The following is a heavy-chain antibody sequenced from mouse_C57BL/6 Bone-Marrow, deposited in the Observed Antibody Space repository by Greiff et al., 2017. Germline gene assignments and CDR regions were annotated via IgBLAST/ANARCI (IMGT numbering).Heavy chain of an antibody. CDR1: GYTFTGYW. D-gene: IGHD2-14*01. Sequence: VQLQQSGAELMKPGASVKLSCKATGYTFTGYWIEWVKQRPGHGLEWIGEILPGGGSTNYNAKFKGKATFTVDTSSNTAYSRLSSLTIENSASYYCALGGVRRGYYFDYWGQGTTLTVSS. V-gene: IGHV1-9*01. CDR2: ILPGGGST. CDR3: ALGGVRRGYYFDY. J-gene: IGHJ2*01.